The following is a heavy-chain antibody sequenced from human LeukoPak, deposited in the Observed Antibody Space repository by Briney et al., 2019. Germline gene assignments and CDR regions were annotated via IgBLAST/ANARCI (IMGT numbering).Heavy chain of an antibody. CDR2: ISSSSSYI. CDR1: GFTFSSYS. CDR3: ARAAYCGGDCQYYYYMDV. D-gene: IGHD2-21*01. Sequence: GGSLRLSCAASGFTFSSYSMNWVRQAPGKGLERVSSISSSSSYIYYADSVKGRFTISRDNAKNSLYLQMNSLRAEDTAVYYCARAAYCGGDCQYYYYMDVWGKGTTVTVSS. V-gene: IGHV3-21*01. J-gene: IGHJ6*03.